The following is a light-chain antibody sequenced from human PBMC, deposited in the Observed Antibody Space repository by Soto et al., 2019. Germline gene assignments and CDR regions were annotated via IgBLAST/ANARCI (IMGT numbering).Light chain of an antibody. CDR2: GAS. Sequence: DIQMTQSPYSLSASVGDRVTITCRASESIRSNLNWYQQKPGKAPKLQIYGASSLQSGVPPRFSGSGSGTDFTLIISSLQPEDFATYYCQQSYVTPRTFGQGTKLEIK. J-gene: IGKJ2*01. CDR1: ESIRSN. CDR3: QQSYVTPRT. V-gene: IGKV1-39*01.